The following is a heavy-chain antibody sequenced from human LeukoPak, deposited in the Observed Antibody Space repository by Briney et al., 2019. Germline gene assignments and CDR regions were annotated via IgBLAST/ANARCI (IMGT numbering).Heavy chain of an antibody. Sequence: SETLSLTCTVSGVSISISNYYWGWIRQPPGKGLEWIGSIYYSGGTYYNPSLKSRVTISVDTSKNQFSLKLSSVTAAATAVYCCARRYSGTTVDYWGQGTLVTVSS. J-gene: IGHJ4*02. CDR2: IYYSGGT. V-gene: IGHV4-39*01. CDR3: ARRYSGTTVDY. D-gene: IGHD1-26*01. CDR1: GVSISISNYY.